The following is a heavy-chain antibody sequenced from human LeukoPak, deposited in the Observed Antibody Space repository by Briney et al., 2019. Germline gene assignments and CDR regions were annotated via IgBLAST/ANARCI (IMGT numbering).Heavy chain of an antibody. CDR1: NGSISGHY. CDR3: ARSYSSSFLYFDY. CDR2: IYYGGAT. V-gene: IGHV4-59*11. J-gene: IGHJ4*02. Sequence: SETLSLTCTVSNGSISGHYWSWIRQPPGKGLEWIGYIYYGGATNYNPSLKSRVTISVDTSNNQFSLKLTSVTSADTAVYYCARSYSSSFLYFDYWGQGTLVTVSS. D-gene: IGHD6-13*01.